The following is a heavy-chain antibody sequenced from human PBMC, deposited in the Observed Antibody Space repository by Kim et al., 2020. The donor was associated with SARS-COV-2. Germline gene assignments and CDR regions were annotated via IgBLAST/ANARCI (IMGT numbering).Heavy chain of an antibody. Sequence: GGSLRLSCGVSGFTFSSYTMNWVRLSPGKGLEWISYISGNGNTTIYADSVKGRFTISRDNAKNSLYLQLNSLRAEDTAVYYCARDFRLGYWGQGTLVSVS. V-gene: IGHV3-48*01. D-gene: IGHD3-16*01. J-gene: IGHJ4*02. CDR2: ISGNGNTT. CDR1: GFTFSSYT. CDR3: ARDFRLGY.